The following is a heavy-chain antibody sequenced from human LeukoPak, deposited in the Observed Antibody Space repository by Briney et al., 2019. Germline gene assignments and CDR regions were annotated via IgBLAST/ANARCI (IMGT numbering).Heavy chain of an antibody. CDR3: ARGSNYGGNFPFDY. Sequence: SETLSLTCAVYGGSFSGYYWSWIRQPPGKGLEWIGEINHSGSTNYNPSLKSRVTISVDTSKNQFSLKLSSVTAADTAVYYCARGSNYGGNFPFDYCGEGTLVTVSS. CDR2: INHSGST. J-gene: IGHJ4*02. V-gene: IGHV4-34*01. D-gene: IGHD4-23*01. CDR1: GGSFSGYY.